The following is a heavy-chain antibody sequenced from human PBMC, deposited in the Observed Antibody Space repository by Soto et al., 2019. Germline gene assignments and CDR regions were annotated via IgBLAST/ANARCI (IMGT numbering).Heavy chain of an antibody. J-gene: IGHJ6*02. CDR3: AREGEMPNYYYGLDV. Sequence: QVQLVQSGAEVRKPGASVKVSCKASGYTFTTYGISWVRQAPGQGLEWMGWISGYNGHTKYAQKFQGRVTMTTDTSTNPVYMDLRSLRADDTAVYYCAREGEMPNYYYGLDVWGQGTTVTVSS. D-gene: IGHD3-16*01. V-gene: IGHV1-18*01. CDR2: ISGYNGHT. CDR1: GYTFTTYG.